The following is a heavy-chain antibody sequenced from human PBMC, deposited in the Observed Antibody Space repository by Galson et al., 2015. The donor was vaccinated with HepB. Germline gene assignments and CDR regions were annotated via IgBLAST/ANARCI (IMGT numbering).Heavy chain of an antibody. D-gene: IGHD2-2*03. Sequence: SLRLSCAASGFTFSSYAMSWVRQAPGKGLEWVSAISGSGGSTYYADSVKGRFTISRDNSKNTLYLQMNSLRAEDTAVYYCAKDLDIVATYYSYGMDVWGQGTTVTVSS. J-gene: IGHJ6*02. CDR2: ISGSGGST. V-gene: IGHV3-23*01. CDR1: GFTFSSYA. CDR3: AKDLDIVATYYSYGMDV.